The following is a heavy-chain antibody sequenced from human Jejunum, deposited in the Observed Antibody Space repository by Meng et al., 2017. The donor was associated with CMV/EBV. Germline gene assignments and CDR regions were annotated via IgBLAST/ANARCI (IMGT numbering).Heavy chain of an antibody. V-gene: IGHV3-23*01. D-gene: IGHD3-16*01. CDR1: GVALSNSP. J-gene: IGHJ5*02. CDR3: AGGGPAIYSPFDP. CDR2: ISSSGGST. Sequence: CVASGVALSNSPMSWVRQAPGRGLEWVSGISSSGGSTYDADSVKGRFSISRDNSRNTLYLQMMSLRAEDTAVYYCAGGGPAIYSPFDPWGQGTLVTVSS.